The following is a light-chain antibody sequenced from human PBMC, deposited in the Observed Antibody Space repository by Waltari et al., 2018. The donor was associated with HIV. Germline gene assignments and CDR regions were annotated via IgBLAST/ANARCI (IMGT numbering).Light chain of an antibody. CDR1: GGLSSYA. J-gene: IGLJ3*02. Sequence: QLVLTQSPSASAFLGASVKITCTLTGGLSSYAIAWHQHQPEKGPRYLMKLKSDGSHNREDEIPARFSASNSGADHHLTISSLQSEDEGYYYCQTWDTGPVFGGGTKLTVL. V-gene: IGLV4-69*01. CDR3: QTWDTGPV. CDR2: LKSDGSH.